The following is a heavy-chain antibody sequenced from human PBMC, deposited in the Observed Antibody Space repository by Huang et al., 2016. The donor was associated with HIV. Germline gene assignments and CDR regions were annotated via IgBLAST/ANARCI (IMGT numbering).Heavy chain of an antibody. D-gene: IGHD3-22*01. J-gene: IGHJ4*02. CDR3: ARTEMEYYYGSSGYYPDY. V-gene: IGHV3-48*01. CDR2: ISVTSRNI. CDR1: GFDFSKYS. Sequence: EVQLVESGGALVQPGGSLKLSCVVSGFDFSKYSMTWVGQAPGKGWEWVSYISVTSRNIYDADSVKGRFTISRDNAKNSVFLQMRSLRAEDTALYYCARTEMEYYYGSSGYYPDYWGQGTQVTVSS.